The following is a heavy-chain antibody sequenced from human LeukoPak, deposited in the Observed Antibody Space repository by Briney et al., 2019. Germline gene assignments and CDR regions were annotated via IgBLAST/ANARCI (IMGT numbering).Heavy chain of an antibody. V-gene: IGHV3-21*06. J-gene: IGHJ3*02. CDR1: GFTFSSYS. D-gene: IGHD1-26*01. CDR3: ARGSTMGDTDAFDI. Sequence: PAGSLRLSRAASGFTFSSYSMNWVRQAPGKGLEWVLSISSSTGYISYADSVKGRFTISRDNAKNSLYLQMNSLRAEDTAVYYCARGSTMGDTDAFDIWGQGTMVTVSS. CDR2: ISSSTGYI.